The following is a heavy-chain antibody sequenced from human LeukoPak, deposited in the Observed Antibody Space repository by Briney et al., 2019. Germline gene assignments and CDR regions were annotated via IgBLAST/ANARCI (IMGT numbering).Heavy chain of an antibody. CDR2: ISSSSSYI. J-gene: IGHJ3*02. Sequence: GGSLRLSRAASGFTFSSYSMNWVRQAPGKGLEWVSSISSSSSYIYYADSVKGRFTISRDNAKNSLYLQMNSLRAEDTAVYYCARDLDFMWELRSDAFDIWGQGTMDTVSS. CDR3: ARDLDFMWELRSDAFDI. V-gene: IGHV3-21*01. D-gene: IGHD1-26*01. CDR1: GFTFSSYS.